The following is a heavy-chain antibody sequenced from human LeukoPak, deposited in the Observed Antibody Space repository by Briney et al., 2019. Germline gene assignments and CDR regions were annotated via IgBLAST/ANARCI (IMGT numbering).Heavy chain of an antibody. J-gene: IGHJ6*03. D-gene: IGHD4-17*01. CDR2: ISAYNGNT. CDR1: GYTFTSYG. CDR3: ARRGGKNYGDYVLYYYYMDV. V-gene: IGHV1-18*01. Sequence: GASVKVSCKASGYTFTSYGISWVRQAPGQGLEWLGWISAYNGNTNYAQKVQGRVTMTTDTSTSTAYMELRSLRSDDTAVYYCARRGGKNYGDYVLYYYYMDVWGKGTTVTVSS.